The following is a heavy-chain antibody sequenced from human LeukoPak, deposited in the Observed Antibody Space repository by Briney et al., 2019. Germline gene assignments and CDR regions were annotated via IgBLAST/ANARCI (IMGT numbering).Heavy chain of an antibody. Sequence: PGGSLRLSCAASGFTFSSYAMSWVRQPPGKGLEWVSAINGSGGSTYHADSVKGRFTISRNNSKNTLYLQMTSLRAEDTAVYYCAKGVRVTIFGVVKTPFDYWGQGTLVTVSS. CDR1: GFTFSSYA. CDR2: INGSGGST. CDR3: AKGVRVTIFGVVKTPFDY. V-gene: IGHV3-23*01. J-gene: IGHJ4*02. D-gene: IGHD3-3*01.